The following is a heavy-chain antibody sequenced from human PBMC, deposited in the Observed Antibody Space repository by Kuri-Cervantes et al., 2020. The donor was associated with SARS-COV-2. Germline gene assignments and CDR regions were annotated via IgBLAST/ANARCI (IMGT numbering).Heavy chain of an antibody. D-gene: IGHD7-27*01. CDR1: GYTFTGYY. Sequence: ASVKVSCKASGYTFTGYYLHWVRQAPGQGLEWMGWISAYNGNTSYAQKLQGRVTMTTDTSTSTAYMELRSLRSDDTAVYYCAVLTGESGPYYYYYGMDVWGQGTTVTVSS. J-gene: IGHJ6*02. V-gene: IGHV1-18*04. CDR3: AVLTGESGPYYYYYGMDV. CDR2: ISAYNGNT.